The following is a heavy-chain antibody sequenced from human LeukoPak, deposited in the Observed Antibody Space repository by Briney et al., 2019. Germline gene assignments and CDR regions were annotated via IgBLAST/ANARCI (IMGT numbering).Heavy chain of an antibody. J-gene: IGHJ4*02. CDR3: TRRFGS. CDR1: GFTFSSYS. CDR2: ISDDSSTI. Sequence: GGSLRLSCAASGFTFSSYSMNWVRQAPGKGLEWVSYISDDSSTIYYADSVKGRFTISRDNAKSSLYLLMNSLSDEDTAVYYCTRRFGSWGQGTLVTVSS. V-gene: IGHV3-48*02.